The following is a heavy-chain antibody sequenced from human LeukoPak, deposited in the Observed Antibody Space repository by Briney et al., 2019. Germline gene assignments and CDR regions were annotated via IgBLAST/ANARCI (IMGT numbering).Heavy chain of an antibody. Sequence: GGSLRLSCAASGFTFSSYSMNWVRQAPGEGLEWVSSISSSSSYIYYADSVKGRFTISRDNAKNSLYLQMNSLRAEDTAVYYCARWAAAATHFDYWGQGTLVTVSS. CDR2: ISSSSSYI. V-gene: IGHV3-21*01. CDR3: ARWAAAATHFDY. D-gene: IGHD6-13*01. CDR1: GFTFSSYS. J-gene: IGHJ4*02.